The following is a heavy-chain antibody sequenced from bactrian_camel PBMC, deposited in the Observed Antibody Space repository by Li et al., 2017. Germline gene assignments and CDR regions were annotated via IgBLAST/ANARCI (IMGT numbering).Heavy chain of an antibody. CDR1: GFTFSKND. D-gene: IGHD2*01. Sequence: QLVESGGGSVQAGGSLRLSCAASGFTFSKNDMNWARQAPGKRREWLSTIRTDSATFYADSVKGRFTISRDNAKNSVYLQMNSLKLEDTAMYYCAADFGPYCSGSYLARRANFEGQGTQVTVS. CDR2: IRTDSAT. V-gene: IGHV3S10*01. J-gene: IGHJ4*01.